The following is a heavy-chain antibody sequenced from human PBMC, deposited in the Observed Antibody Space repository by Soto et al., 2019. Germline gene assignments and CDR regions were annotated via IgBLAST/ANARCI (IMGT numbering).Heavy chain of an antibody. Sequence: PGGSLRLSCAASGFTLGRYSMNWVRQAPGKGLEWVSSIDSYSNFIYYADSVKGRFIISRDNSKNTLYLQMNSLRAEDTAVYYCASFEGRSYYYGMDVWGQGTTVTVSS. CDR1: GFTLGRYS. D-gene: IGHD3-9*01. J-gene: IGHJ6*02. CDR3: ASFEGRSYYYGMDV. V-gene: IGHV3-21*01. CDR2: IDSYSNFI.